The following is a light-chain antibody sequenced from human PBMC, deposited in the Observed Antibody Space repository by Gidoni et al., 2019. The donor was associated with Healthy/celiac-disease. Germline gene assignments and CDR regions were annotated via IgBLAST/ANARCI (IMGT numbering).Light chain of an antibody. Sequence: IVMWTYRATLCVSPGERVKLSCRASQSVSSNVAWYQQKPGQAPRLLIYGASTRATGIPASLCSSESGNKLTISIISLQFEDFAVYYDKQYNNWPETFGQGTKLEIK. CDR3: KQYNNWPET. CDR2: GAS. J-gene: IGKJ2*01. V-gene: IGKV3-15*01. CDR1: QSVSSN.